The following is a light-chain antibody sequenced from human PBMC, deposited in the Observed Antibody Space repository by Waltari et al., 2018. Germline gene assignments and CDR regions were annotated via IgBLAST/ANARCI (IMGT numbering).Light chain of an antibody. V-gene: IGLV2-23*01. Sequence: QSALTQPASVSASPGQSITISCTGTSSDVGSYNLVPWYQQYPGKAPKLMIYEGSKRPSGVSNRFSGSKSGNTASLTISGLQAEDEADYYCCSYAGSSTFYVFGTGTKVTVL. CDR1: SSDVGSYNL. CDR2: EGS. J-gene: IGLJ1*01. CDR3: CSYAGSSTFYV.